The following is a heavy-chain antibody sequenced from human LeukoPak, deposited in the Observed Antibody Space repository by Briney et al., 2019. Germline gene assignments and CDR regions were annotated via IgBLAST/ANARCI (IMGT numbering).Heavy chain of an antibody. J-gene: IGHJ4*02. Sequence: SETLSLTCTVSGGSVSSGSYYWSWIRQPPGKGLEWIGYIYYSGSTNYNPSLKSRVTISVDTSKNQFSLKLSSVTAADTAVYYGARALKPIAAAGPDFDYWGQGTLVTVSS. CDR3: ARALKPIAAAGPDFDY. CDR1: GGSVSSGSYY. CDR2: IYYSGST. V-gene: IGHV4-61*01. D-gene: IGHD6-13*01.